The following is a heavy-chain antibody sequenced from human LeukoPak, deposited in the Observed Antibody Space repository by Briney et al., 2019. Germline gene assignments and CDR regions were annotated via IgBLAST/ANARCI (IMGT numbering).Heavy chain of an antibody. J-gene: IGHJ3*02. CDR2: INPNSGGT. D-gene: IGHD1-26*01. CDR3: AREGGVGATPNDAFDI. V-gene: IGHV1-2*02. CDR1: GYTFTGYY. Sequence: ASVKVSCKASGYTFTGYYMHWVRQAPGQGLEWMGWINPNSGGTNYAQKCQGRVTMTRDTSISTAYMELSRLRSDDTAMYYCAREGGVGATPNDAFDIWGQGTMVTVSS.